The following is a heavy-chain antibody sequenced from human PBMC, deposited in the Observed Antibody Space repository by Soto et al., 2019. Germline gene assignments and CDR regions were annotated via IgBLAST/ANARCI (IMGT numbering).Heavy chain of an antibody. CDR1: GYSFTSYW. D-gene: IGHD3-10*01. J-gene: IGHJ5*02. CDR2: IDPSDSYT. CDR3: ARHRTTYYYGSGTPGGFDP. Sequence: GESLKISCKGSGYSFTSYWISWVRQMPGKGLEWMGRIDPSDSYTNYSPSFQGHVTISADKSISTAYLQWSSLKASDTAMYYCARHRTTYYYGSGTPGGFDPWGQGTLVTVSS. V-gene: IGHV5-10-1*01.